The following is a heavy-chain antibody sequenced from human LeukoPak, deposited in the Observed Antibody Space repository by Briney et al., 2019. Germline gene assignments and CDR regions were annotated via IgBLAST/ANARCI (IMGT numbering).Heavy chain of an antibody. CDR3: ARQYYNFFDY. J-gene: IGHJ4*02. Sequence: SETLSLTCTVSGGSSSSSSYYWGWIHQPRGKGLEWIGSIHYSGTTYHNPSLKSRVTISVDTSKNQFSLKLSSVTATETAVYYCARQYYNFFDYWGQGTLVAVSS. CDR1: GGSSSSSSYY. CDR2: IHYSGTT. V-gene: IGHV4-39*01. D-gene: IGHD2/OR15-2a*01.